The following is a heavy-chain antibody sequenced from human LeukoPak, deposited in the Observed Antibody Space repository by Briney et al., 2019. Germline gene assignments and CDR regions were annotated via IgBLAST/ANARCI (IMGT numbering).Heavy chain of an antibody. CDR1: GYTFANYW. D-gene: IGHD4-23*01. CDR3: ATQSNSDAFDI. Sequence: GESLKISCQGSGYTFANYWIAWVRQMPGKGLEWMGVIYPGDSDTKYSPSFQGQVTISADKSINTAYLQWNSLKASDTAMYYCATQSNSDAFDIWGQGTMVTVSS. J-gene: IGHJ3*02. CDR2: IYPGDSDT. V-gene: IGHV5-51*01.